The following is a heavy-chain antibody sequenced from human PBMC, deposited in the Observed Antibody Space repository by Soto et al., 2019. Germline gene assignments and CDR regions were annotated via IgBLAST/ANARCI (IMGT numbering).Heavy chain of an antibody. Sequence: GALRLSCVASGLPLSNYVMSWVRQVQGKGLEWVSGISGNGDSTYYADSVKGRFTISRDNSKNTLYLQMNGLRAEDTAVYYCARSLNQPDYYYYYGMDVWGQGTTVTVSS. CDR2: ISGNGDST. CDR1: GLPLSNYV. V-gene: IGHV3-23*01. J-gene: IGHJ6*02. D-gene: IGHD2-2*01. CDR3: ARSLNQPDYYYYYGMDV.